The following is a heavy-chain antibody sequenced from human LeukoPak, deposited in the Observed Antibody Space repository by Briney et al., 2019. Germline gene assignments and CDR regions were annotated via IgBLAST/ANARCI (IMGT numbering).Heavy chain of an antibody. CDR3: ARLVRFTMVRGAHFDY. J-gene: IGHJ4*02. CDR2: IYYSGST. CDR1: GGSISSSSYF. D-gene: IGHD3-10*01. Sequence: SETLYLTCTVSGGSISSSSYFWGWIRQPPGKGLEWIGSIYYSGSTYYNPSLKNRVTISVDTSKNQFSLKLSSVTAADTAVYYCARLVRFTMVRGAHFDYWGQGTLVAASS. V-gene: IGHV4-39*01.